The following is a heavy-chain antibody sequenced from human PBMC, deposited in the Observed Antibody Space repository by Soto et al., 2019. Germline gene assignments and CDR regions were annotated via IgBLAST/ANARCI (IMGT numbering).Heavy chain of an antibody. CDR1: GGSISSYY. CDR3: ARSIAAAGTYWFDP. D-gene: IGHD6-13*01. J-gene: IGHJ5*02. Sequence: SQTLSLTCTVSGGSISSYYWSCIRQPPGKGLEWIGYIYYSGSTNYNPSLKSRVTISVDTSKNQFSLKLSSVTAADTAVYYSARSIAAAGTYWFDPWGQGTLVTVSS. CDR2: IYYSGST. V-gene: IGHV4-59*01.